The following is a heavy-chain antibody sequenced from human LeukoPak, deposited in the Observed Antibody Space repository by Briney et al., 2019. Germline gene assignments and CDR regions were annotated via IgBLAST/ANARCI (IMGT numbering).Heavy chain of an antibody. CDR3: ARDLSQFGYMDV. CDR1: GGSISSYY. V-gene: IGHV4-59*01. CDR2: IYYSGST. D-gene: IGHD3-16*01. J-gene: IGHJ6*03. Sequence: PSETLSLTCTVSGGSISSYYWSWIRQPPGKGLEWIGYIYYSGSTNYNPSLKSRVTISVDTSKNQFSLKLSSVTAADTAVYYCARDLSQFGYMDVWGKGTTVTVSS.